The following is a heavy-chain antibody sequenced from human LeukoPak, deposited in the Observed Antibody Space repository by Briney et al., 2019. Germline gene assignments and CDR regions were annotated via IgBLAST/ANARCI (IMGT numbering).Heavy chain of an antibody. D-gene: IGHD1-26*01. Sequence: ASVKVSCKASGYTFTGYYMHWVRQAPGQGLEWVGWINPFSGDTNSAQKFHGRVTMTLDTSNSTAYMELDRLTLDDTAIYYCARGSRVGATFDYWGQGTLVAVSP. CDR2: INPFSGDT. CDR1: GYTFTGYY. J-gene: IGHJ4*02. CDR3: ARGSRVGATFDY. V-gene: IGHV1-2*02.